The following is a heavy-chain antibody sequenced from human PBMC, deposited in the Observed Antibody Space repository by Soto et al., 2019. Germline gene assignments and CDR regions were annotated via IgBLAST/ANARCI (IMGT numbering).Heavy chain of an antibody. V-gene: IGHV3-66*01. CDR2: IYSGGST. J-gene: IGHJ5*02. Sequence: EVELVESGGGLDQPGGSLRLSCAASGFTVSSNYMSWVRQAPGKGLEWVSVIYSGGSTYYADSVKGRFTISRDNSKNTLYLQMNSLRAEDTAVYYCARMGDSSGYSGWFDPWGQGTLVTVSS. CDR3: ARMGDSSGYSGWFDP. CDR1: GFTVSSNY. D-gene: IGHD3-22*01.